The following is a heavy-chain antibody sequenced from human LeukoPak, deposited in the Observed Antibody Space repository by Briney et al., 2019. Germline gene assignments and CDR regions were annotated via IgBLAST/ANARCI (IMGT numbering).Heavy chain of an antibody. CDR2: INPNSGGT. D-gene: IGHD2-2*01. V-gene: IGHV1-2*06. CDR1: VYTFTGYY. Sequence: GASVKVSCKASVYTFTGYYMHWVRQAPGQGLEWMGRINPNSGGTNYAQKFQGRVTMTRDTSISTAYMELSRLRSDDTAVYYCARVSGGYCSSTSCSGDDYWGQGTLVTVSS. CDR3: ARVSGGYCSSTSCSGDDY. J-gene: IGHJ4*02.